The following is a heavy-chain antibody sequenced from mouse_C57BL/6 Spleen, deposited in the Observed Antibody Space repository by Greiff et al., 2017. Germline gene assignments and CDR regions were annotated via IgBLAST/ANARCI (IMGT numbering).Heavy chain of an antibody. Sequence: EVQLVESGGDLVKPGGSLKLSCAASGFTFSSYGMSWVRQTPDKRLEWVATISSGGSYTYYPDSVKGRFTISRDNAKNTLYLQMSSLKSEDTAMYYCARTGYDGAWFAYWGQGTLVTVSA. CDR3: ARTGYDGAWFAY. CDR2: ISSGGSYT. V-gene: IGHV5-6*01. J-gene: IGHJ3*01. CDR1: GFTFSSYG. D-gene: IGHD2-2*01.